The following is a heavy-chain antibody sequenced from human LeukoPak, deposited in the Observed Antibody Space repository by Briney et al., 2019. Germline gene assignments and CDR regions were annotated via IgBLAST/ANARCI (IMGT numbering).Heavy chain of an antibody. CDR2: INPKSGGT. V-gene: IGHV1-2*02. J-gene: IGHJ4*02. Sequence: ASVTVSCKASGYTFTGYYMDWVRQAPGQGLEWMGWINPKSGGTNYAQKFQGRVTMTRDTSISTAYMELSRLRSDDTAVYYCARVPRLEYYDSSGYQDYWGQGTLVTVAS. D-gene: IGHD3-22*01. CDR3: ARVPRLEYYDSSGYQDY. CDR1: GYTFTGYY.